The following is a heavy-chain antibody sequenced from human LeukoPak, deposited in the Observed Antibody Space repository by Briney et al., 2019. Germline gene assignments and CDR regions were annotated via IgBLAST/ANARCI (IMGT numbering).Heavy chain of an antibody. CDR3: ARDRGGLTYGKDI. V-gene: IGHV4-4*02. Sequence: PSETLSLTCAVSGDSFSSNYWWNWVLQSPGKGLEWIGEIYHSGTTNYNPSLKSRVSISLDKSKNQLSLKVNSVTAADTAVYYCARDRGGLTYGKDIWGQGTTVTVSS. CDR2: IYHSGTT. CDR1: GDSFSSNYW. J-gene: IGHJ6*02. D-gene: IGHD2-15*01.